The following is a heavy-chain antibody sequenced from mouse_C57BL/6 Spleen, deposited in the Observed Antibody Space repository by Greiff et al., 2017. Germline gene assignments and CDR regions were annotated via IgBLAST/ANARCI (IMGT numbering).Heavy chain of an antibody. V-gene: IGHV1-69*01. CDR2: IDPSDSYT. D-gene: IGHD1-1*02. J-gene: IGHJ4*01. Sequence: QVQLQQPGAELVMPGASVKLSCKASGYTFTSYWMHWVKQRPGQGLEWIGKIDPSDSYTNYNQKFKGKSTLTVDKSSSTAYMQLSSLTSADSAVCSCASGVYDYAMDYWGQGTSVTVSS. CDR1: GYTFTSYW. CDR3: ASGVYDYAMDY.